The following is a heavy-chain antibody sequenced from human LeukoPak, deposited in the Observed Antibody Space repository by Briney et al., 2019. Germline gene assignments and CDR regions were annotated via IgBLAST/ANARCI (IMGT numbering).Heavy chain of an antibody. Sequence: PGGSLRLSCAASGFTFSSYWMHWVRQAPGKGLVWVSRINSDGSSTSYADSVKGRFTISRDNAKNTLYLQMNSLRAEDTAVYYCPRGLGGSYYAVDAFDIWGQGTMVTVSS. J-gene: IGHJ3*02. CDR2: INSDGSST. D-gene: IGHD1-26*01. CDR3: PRGLGGSYYAVDAFDI. V-gene: IGHV3-74*01. CDR1: GFTFSSYW.